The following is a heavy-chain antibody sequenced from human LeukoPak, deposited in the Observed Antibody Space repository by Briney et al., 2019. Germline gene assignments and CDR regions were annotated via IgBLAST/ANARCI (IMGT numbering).Heavy chain of an antibody. D-gene: IGHD3-22*01. V-gene: IGHV3-33*01. CDR2: IWYDGSNK. Sequence: QPGRSLRLSCAASGFTFSSYGMHWVRQAPGKGLEWVAVIWYDGSNKYYADSVKGRFTISRDNSKNTLYLQMNSLRAEDTAVYYCARDKLYYDSSGYSLYYFDYWGQGTLVTVSS. J-gene: IGHJ4*02. CDR3: ARDKLYYDSSGYSLYYFDY. CDR1: GFTFSSYG.